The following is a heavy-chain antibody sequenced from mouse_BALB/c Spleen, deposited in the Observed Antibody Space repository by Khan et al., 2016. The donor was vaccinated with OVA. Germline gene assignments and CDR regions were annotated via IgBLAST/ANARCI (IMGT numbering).Heavy chain of an antibody. Sequence: EVKLVESGGDLVKPGGSLKLSCAASGFTFSSYGMSWVRQTPDKRLEWVATISSGGHYTYFPDSVRGRFTISRDNAKNTLYLQMSSLKSEDTAMYYCARNSTTAKGDYYAMDYWGQGTSVTVSS. V-gene: IGHV5-6*01. CDR1: GFTFSSYG. J-gene: IGHJ4*01. CDR3: ARNSTTAKGDYYAMDY. D-gene: IGHD1-2*01. CDR2: ISSGGHYT.